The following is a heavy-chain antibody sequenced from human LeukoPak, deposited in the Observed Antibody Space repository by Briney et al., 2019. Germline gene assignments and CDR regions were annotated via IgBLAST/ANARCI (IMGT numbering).Heavy chain of an antibody. D-gene: IGHD3-10*01. CDR2: IKRDGSEK. CDR3: ARDWDGWRFGELYRYGMDV. Sequence: GGSLRLSCAASGFSFSPYWMSWVRQAPGKGLEWVANIKRDGSEKSYVDSVKGRFTISRDNAKNSVYLQMKSLRAEDTAVYYCARDWDGWRFGELYRYGMDVWGQGTTVTVSS. V-gene: IGHV3-7*01. CDR1: GFSFSPYW. J-gene: IGHJ6*02.